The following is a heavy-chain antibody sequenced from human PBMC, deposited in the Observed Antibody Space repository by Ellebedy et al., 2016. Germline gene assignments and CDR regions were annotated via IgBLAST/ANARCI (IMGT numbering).Heavy chain of an antibody. CDR1: GFTFSSYW. Sequence: GESLKISCAASGFTFSSYWMSWVCQAPGKGLEWVANIKQDGSEKYYVDSVKGRFTIPRDNAKNSLYLQMNSLRAEDTAVYYCARDPGGTDAFDIWGQGTMVTVSS. J-gene: IGHJ3*02. CDR3: ARDPGGTDAFDI. D-gene: IGHD2-15*01. V-gene: IGHV3-7*03. CDR2: IKQDGSEK.